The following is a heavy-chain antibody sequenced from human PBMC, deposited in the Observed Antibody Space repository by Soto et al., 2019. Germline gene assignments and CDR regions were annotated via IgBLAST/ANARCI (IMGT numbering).Heavy chain of an antibody. CDR1: AGSISSSSYH. V-gene: IGHV4-39*01. CDR2: IYYSGST. J-gene: IGHJ6*01. Sequence: ASETLSLTCTVSAGSISSSSYHWGWIRQPPGKGLEWIGSIYYSGSTYYNPSLKSRVTISVDTSKNQFSLKLSSVTAADTAVYYCATGDYYDGMDVLGQGTTVT. CDR3: ATGDYYDGMDV.